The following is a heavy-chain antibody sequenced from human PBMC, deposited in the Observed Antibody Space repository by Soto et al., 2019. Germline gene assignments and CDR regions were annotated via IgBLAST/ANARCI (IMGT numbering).Heavy chain of an antibody. CDR3: ARNVRSGYYALHYYYGMDV. V-gene: IGHV4-39*01. CDR1: RGSISSGTNY. D-gene: IGHD3-3*01. CDR2: IYYSGST. Sequence: PSETLSLTCTVSRGSISSGTNYWAWIRQPPGKGLEWIANIYYSGSTFYNPSLKSRVTISLDTSKNQFSLKLRSVTAADTAVYYCARNVRSGYYALHYYYGMDVWGQGTTVTVSS. J-gene: IGHJ6*02.